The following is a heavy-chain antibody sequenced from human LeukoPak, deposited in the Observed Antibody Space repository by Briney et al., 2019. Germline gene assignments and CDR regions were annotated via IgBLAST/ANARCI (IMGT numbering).Heavy chain of an antibody. Sequence: SVKVSCKASGYTFTSYDINWVRQAPGQGLEWMGGIIPIFGTANYAQKFQGRVTITADKSTSTAYMELSSLRSEDTAVYYCARFGLTSSLDYWGQGTLVTVSS. CDR2: IIPIFGTA. CDR3: ARFGLTSSLDY. J-gene: IGHJ4*02. CDR1: GYTFTSYD. V-gene: IGHV1-69*06. D-gene: IGHD6-13*01.